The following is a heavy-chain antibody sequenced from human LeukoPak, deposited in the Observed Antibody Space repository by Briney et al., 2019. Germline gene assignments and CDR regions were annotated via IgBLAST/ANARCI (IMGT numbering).Heavy chain of an antibody. V-gene: IGHV3-11*01. CDR2: INIGGTNT. J-gene: IGHJ5*02. CDR1: GFTFNDYY. Sequence: GGSLGLSCGASGFTFNDYYMRWIPQAPGKGLEWLSYINIGGTNTHYADSVKGRFTISRDNAKKSLYLEMNNLRAEDTAVYYCATDGAGFDTWGQGVLVTVSS. CDR3: ATDGAGFDT.